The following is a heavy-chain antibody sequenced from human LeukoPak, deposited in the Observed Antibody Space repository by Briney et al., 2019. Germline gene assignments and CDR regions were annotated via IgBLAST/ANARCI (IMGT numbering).Heavy chain of an antibody. J-gene: IGHJ5*02. D-gene: IGHD6-13*01. CDR3: ARCYSSSCPDGFDP. CDR2: ICPGDSDT. V-gene: IGHV5-51*01. CDR1: GYSFTSYW. Sequence: GESLKISCKGSGYSFTSYWTGWVRQMPGKGLEWMGIICPGDSDTRYSPSFQGQVTISADKSISTAYPQWSSLKASDTAMYYCARCYSSSCPDGFDPWGQGTLVTVSS.